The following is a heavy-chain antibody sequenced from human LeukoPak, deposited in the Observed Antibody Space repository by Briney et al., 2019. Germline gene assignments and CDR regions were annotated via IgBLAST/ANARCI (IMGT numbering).Heavy chain of an antibody. CDR2: IYSGGST. CDR1: GFTVSSNY. CDR3: ARNLRYAFDI. Sequence: GGSLRLSCAASGFTVSSNYMSWVRQAPGKGLEWVSVIYSGGSTCYADSVKGRFTISRDNSKNTLYLQMNSLRAEDTAVYYCARNLRYAFDIWGQGTMVTVSS. J-gene: IGHJ3*02. V-gene: IGHV3-66*01.